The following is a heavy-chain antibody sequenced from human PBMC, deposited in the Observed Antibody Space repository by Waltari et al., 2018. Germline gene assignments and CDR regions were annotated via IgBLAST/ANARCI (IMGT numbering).Heavy chain of an antibody. CDR1: GGSISSYY. V-gene: IGHV4-59*01. Sequence: QVQLQESGPGLVKPSETLSLTCTVSGGSISSYYWSWIRQPPGKGLEWIGYIYYSGSTNYNPSLKSRVTISVDTSKNQFSLKLSSVTAADTAVYYCARGEDSGSYFLDYWGQGTLVTVSS. CDR3: ARGEDSGSYFLDY. D-gene: IGHD1-26*01. CDR2: IYYSGST. J-gene: IGHJ4*02.